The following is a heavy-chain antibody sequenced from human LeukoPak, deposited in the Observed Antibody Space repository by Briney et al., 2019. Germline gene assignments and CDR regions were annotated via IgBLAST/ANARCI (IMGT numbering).Heavy chain of an antibody. V-gene: IGHV3-53*05. CDR1: GFTVSSNY. J-gene: IGHJ4*02. D-gene: IGHD2-15*01. CDR3: AKPGYCSGGSCPSFDY. CDR2: IYSGGST. Sequence: GGSLRLSCAASGFTVSSNYMSWVRQAPGKGLEWVSVIYSGGSTYYADSVKGRFTISRDNSKNTLYLQMNSLRAEDTAVYYCAKPGYCSGGSCPSFDYWGQGTLVTVSS.